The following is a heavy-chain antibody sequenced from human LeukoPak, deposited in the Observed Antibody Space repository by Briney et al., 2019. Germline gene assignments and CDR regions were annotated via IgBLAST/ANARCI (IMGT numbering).Heavy chain of an antibody. Sequence: SETLSLTCTVSSGSISTYYWSWIRQPAGKGLEWIGRIYTSGSTNYNPSLKSRVTMSVDTSKNQFSLKLSSVTAADTAVYYCATGVVPAAMDEYYYYYGMDVWGQGTTVTVSS. CDR1: SGSISTYY. J-gene: IGHJ6*02. CDR3: ATGVVPAAMDEYYYYYGMDV. CDR2: IYTSGST. D-gene: IGHD2-2*01. V-gene: IGHV4-4*07.